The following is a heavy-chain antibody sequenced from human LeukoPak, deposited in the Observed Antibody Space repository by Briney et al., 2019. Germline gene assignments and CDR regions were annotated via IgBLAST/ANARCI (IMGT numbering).Heavy chain of an antibody. V-gene: IGHV4-4*02. CDR2: IYHSGST. CDR3: ARHQLLYYYYGMDG. Sequence: SGTLSLTCAVSGGSISSSNWWSWVRQPPGKGLEWIGEIYHSGSTNYNPSLKSRVTISVDKSKNQFSLKLSSVTAADTAVYYCARHQLLYYYYGMDGWGKGTTVTVSS. CDR1: GGSISSSNW. D-gene: IGHD2-2*01. J-gene: IGHJ6*04.